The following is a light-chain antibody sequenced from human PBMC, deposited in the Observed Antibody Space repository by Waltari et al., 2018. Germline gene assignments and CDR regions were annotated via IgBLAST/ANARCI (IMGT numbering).Light chain of an antibody. J-gene: IGKJ1*01. V-gene: IGKV3D-15*01. CDR3: QHYSHWPPWT. CDR1: ESISSN. CDR2: GAS. Sequence: EILMTQSPATLSVSPGERATLSCRASESISSNLAWYQQKPGQSPRLLLFGASTRATGIPARVGGSGSGTEFTLTISSLQSEDFAVYYCQHYSHWPPWTFGQGTKVEIK.